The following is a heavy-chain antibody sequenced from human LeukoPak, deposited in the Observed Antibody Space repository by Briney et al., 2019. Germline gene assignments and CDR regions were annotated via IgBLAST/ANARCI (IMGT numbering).Heavy chain of an antibody. J-gene: IGHJ4*02. V-gene: IGHV4-59*01. D-gene: IGHD3-10*01. CDR2: IYYSGST. Sequence: SETLSLTCTVSGGSISSYYWSWIRQPPGKGLEWIGYIYYSGSTNYNPSLKSRVTISVDTSKNQFSLKLSSVTAADTAVYYCARVTSRDGSGSYLARYYFDYWGQGTLVTVSS. CDR3: ARVTSRDGSGSYLARYYFDY. CDR1: GGSISSYY.